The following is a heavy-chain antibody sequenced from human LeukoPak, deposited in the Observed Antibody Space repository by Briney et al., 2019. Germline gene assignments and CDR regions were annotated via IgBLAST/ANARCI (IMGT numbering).Heavy chain of an antibody. CDR3: VKDRGYCGGDCPLPYIAAFDI. J-gene: IGHJ3*02. Sequence: PGGSLRLSCAASGFTFSSYGMHWVRQAPGKGLEWVAVISYDGSNKCYADSVKGRFTISRDNSKNTLYLQMNSLRAEDTAVYYCVKDRGYCGGDCPLPYIAAFDIWGQGTMVTVSS. CDR1: GFTFSSYG. D-gene: IGHD2-21*02. CDR2: ISYDGSNK. V-gene: IGHV3-30*18.